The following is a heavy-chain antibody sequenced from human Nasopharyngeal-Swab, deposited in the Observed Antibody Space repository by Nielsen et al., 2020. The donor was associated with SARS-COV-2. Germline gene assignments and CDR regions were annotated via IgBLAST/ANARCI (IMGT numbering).Heavy chain of an antibody. V-gene: IGHV3-74*01. CDR3: ARGATTLTNWYFDL. Sequence: GESLKISCAASGFTFSGYTMHWVRRAPGTGLVWVSRIRSDGSDINYVDSVKGRFTISRDNAKNTLYLQMESLRVEDTAVYYCARGATTLTNWYFDLWGRGTLVRVSS. CDR1: GFTFSGYT. D-gene: IGHD1-14*01. CDR2: IRSDGSDI. J-gene: IGHJ2*01.